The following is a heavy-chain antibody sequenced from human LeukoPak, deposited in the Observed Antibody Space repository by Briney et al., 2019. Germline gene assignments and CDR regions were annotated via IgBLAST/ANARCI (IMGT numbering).Heavy chain of an antibody. Sequence: PGGSLRLSCAASGFTFNTYSMNWVRPPPGKGLGWVSCISSTSNYIYYADSVKGRFTISRDNAKNSLYLQMNSLRAEDTAVYYCARAGQRGAFDIWGQGTMVTVSS. CDR2: ISSTSNYI. CDR1: GFTFNTYS. D-gene: IGHD6-25*01. J-gene: IGHJ3*02. CDR3: ARAGQRGAFDI. V-gene: IGHV3-21*01.